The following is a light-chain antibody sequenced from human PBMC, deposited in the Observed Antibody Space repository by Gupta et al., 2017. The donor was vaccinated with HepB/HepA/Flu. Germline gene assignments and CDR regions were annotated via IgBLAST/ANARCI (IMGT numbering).Light chain of an antibody. CDR2: TND. CDR3: EAWEERQSGHAL. Sequence: SVLIQPPSASGTPGQRVTISCSGSSSNIGSYYVYWYQQHPGTAPNLLIYTNDKRPSGGPDRFSGSKSGTSAAMAISGLRAEEEADYYCEAWEERQSGHALFGGGTKLTVL. J-gene: IGLJ2*01. CDR1: SSNIGSYY. V-gene: IGLV1-47*02.